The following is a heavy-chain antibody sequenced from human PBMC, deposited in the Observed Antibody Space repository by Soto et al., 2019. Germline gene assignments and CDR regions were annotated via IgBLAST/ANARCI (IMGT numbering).Heavy chain of an antibody. CDR1: GYTFTSYG. V-gene: IGHV1-2*04. CDR3: ARANGDYDYYYGMDV. D-gene: IGHD4-17*01. J-gene: IGHJ6*02. CDR2: INPNSGGT. Sequence: GASVKVSCKASGYTFTSYGISWVRQAPGQGLEWMGWINPNSGGTNYAQKFQGWVTMTRDTSISTAYMELSRLRSDDTAVYYCARANGDYDYYYGMDVWGQGTTVTVSS.